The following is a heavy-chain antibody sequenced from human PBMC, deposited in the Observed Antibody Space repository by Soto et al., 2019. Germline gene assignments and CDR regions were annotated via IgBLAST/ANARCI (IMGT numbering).Heavy chain of an antibody. CDR3: ARVLPWFGELLPNWFDP. Sequence: SETLSLTCTVSGGSISSYYWSWTRQPPGKGLEWIGYIYYSGSTNYNPSLKSRVTISVDTSKNQFSLKLSSVTAADTAVYYCARVLPWFGELLPNWFDPWGQGTLVTVSS. D-gene: IGHD3-10*01. J-gene: IGHJ5*02. CDR1: GGSISSYY. CDR2: IYYSGST. V-gene: IGHV4-59*01.